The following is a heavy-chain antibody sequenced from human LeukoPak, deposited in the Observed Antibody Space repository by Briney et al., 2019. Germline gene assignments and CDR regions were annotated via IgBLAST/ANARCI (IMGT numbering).Heavy chain of an antibody. Sequence: NRGASLQISCKGSGSIFTSYWIGWVRQLPGKGLEWMGIIYPGDSDTRYSPSFQGQVTISADKSISTAYMQWSSLKASDTAMYYCARLSGDWGIDYWGQGTLVTVSS. CDR1: GSIFTSYW. D-gene: IGHD2-21*02. CDR2: IYPGDSDT. J-gene: IGHJ4*02. V-gene: IGHV5-51*01. CDR3: ARLSGDWGIDY.